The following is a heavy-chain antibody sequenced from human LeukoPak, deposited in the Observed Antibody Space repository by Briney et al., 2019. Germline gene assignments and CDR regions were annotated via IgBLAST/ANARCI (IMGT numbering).Heavy chain of an antibody. CDR1: GGSISSGSYY. CDR2: IYTSGST. CDR3: AREGDYGVNHFDY. Sequence: TLSLTCTVSGGSISSGSYYWSWIRQPAGKGLEWIGRIYTSGSTNYNPSLKSRVTISVDTSKNQFSLKLSSVTAADTAVYYCAREGDYGVNHFDYWGQGTLVTVSS. V-gene: IGHV4-61*02. D-gene: IGHD4-17*01. J-gene: IGHJ4*02.